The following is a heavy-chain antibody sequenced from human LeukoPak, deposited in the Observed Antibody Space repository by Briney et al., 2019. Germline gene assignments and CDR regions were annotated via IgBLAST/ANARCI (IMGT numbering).Heavy chain of an antibody. J-gene: IGHJ5*02. V-gene: IGHV1-46*01. CDR2: ISTSVGPT. Sequence: GPSVKVSCKAFGYTFTSNCMHWVRQAPGQGPEWMGVISTSVGPTTYTQKFQGRVTLTRDMSTSTDYLELSSLRSEDTAVYYCARDNSVRDEAWWFNPWGQGTLVTVSS. CDR1: GYTFTSNC. D-gene: IGHD5-24*01. CDR3: ARDNSVRDEAWWFNP.